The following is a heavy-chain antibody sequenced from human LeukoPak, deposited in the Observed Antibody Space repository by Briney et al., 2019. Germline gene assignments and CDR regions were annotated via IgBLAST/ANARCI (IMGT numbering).Heavy chain of an antibody. J-gene: IGHJ4*02. CDR3: ARGYTVTTFDY. V-gene: IGHV3-53*04. CDR2: IYSGGST. D-gene: IGHD4-17*01. Sequence: GGSLRLSCAASGFTFSSYWMSWVRQAPGKGLEWVSVIYSGGSTYYADSVKGRFTISRHNSKNTLYLQMNSLRAEDTAVYYCARGYTVTTFDYWGQGTLVTVSS. CDR1: GFTFSSYW.